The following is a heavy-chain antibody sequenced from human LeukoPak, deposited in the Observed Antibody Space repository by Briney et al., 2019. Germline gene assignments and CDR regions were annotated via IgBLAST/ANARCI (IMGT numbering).Heavy chain of an antibody. CDR2: IIPIFGTA. CDR1: GGTFSSYA. Sequence: SVKVSCKASGGTFSSYAISWVRQAPGQGLEWMGGIIPIFGTANYAQKFQGRVTITADESTSTAYMELSSLRSEDTAVYYCASHGDYYGSGSYYNAGGWGQGTLATVSS. V-gene: IGHV1-69*13. J-gene: IGHJ4*02. CDR3: ASHGDYYGSGSYYNAGG. D-gene: IGHD3-10*01.